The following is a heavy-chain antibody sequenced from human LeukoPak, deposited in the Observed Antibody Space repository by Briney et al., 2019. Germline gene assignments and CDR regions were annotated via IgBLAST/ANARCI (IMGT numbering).Heavy chain of an antibody. V-gene: IGHV4-30-2*01. CDR2: IYHSGST. Sequence: PSETLSLTCAVPGGSISSGGYSWSWIRQPPGKGLEWIGYIYHSGSTYYNPSLKSRVTISVDRSKNQFSLKLSSVTAADTAVYYCAGLTGGWFDPWGQGTLVTVSS. J-gene: IGHJ5*02. CDR3: AGLTGGWFDP. D-gene: IGHD3-9*01. CDR1: GGSISSGGYS.